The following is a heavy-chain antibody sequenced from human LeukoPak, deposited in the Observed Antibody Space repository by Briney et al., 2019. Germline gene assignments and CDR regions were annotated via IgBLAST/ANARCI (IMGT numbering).Heavy chain of an antibody. CDR3: ARYNFYGGTPFDC. CDR2: IYSGGDT. D-gene: IGHD5-24*01. V-gene: IGHV3-66*01. Sequence: GGSLRLSCAASGFTVSSNYMSWVRQAPGKGLEWVSVIYSGGDTYYADSAKGRFTISRDNSKNTLYLQMSSLRSEDTAVYYCARYNFYGGTPFDCWGQGTLVTVSS. CDR1: GFTVSSNY. J-gene: IGHJ4*02.